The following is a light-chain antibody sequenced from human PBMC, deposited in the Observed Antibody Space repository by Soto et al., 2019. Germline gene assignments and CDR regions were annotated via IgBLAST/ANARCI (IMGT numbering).Light chain of an antibody. V-gene: IGKV3-20*01. J-gene: IGKJ1*01. Sequence: EIVLTQSPGTLSLSPGERATLSCRASQTVIRTYLAWYQQKPGQAPRLLIYAASIRATGIPDRFSGSGSGTDFTLTISRLEPEDFAVYYCQQYNNSPWTFGQGTEVEIK. CDR1: QTVIRTY. CDR2: AAS. CDR3: QQYNNSPWT.